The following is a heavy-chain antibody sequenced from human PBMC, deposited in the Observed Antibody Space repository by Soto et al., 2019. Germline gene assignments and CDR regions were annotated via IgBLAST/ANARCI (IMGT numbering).Heavy chain of an antibody. Sequence: SETLSLTCTVSGGSISSSSYYWGWIRQPPGKGLEWIGSIYYSGSTYYNPSLKSRVTISVDTSKNQFSLKLSSVTAADTAVYYCARHSNGAMITFGGVIAYFDYWGQGTLVTVSS. CDR2: IYYSGST. CDR3: ARHSNGAMITFGGVIAYFDY. D-gene: IGHD3-16*02. CDR1: GGSISSSSYY. V-gene: IGHV4-39*01. J-gene: IGHJ4*02.